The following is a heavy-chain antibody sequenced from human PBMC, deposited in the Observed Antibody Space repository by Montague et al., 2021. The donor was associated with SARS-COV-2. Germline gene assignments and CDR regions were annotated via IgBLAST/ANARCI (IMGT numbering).Heavy chain of an antibody. CDR1: GGSISSADFY. J-gene: IGHJ5*02. CDR3: ARGPSSSWPHSNWFDP. V-gene: IGHV4-31*03. D-gene: IGHD6-13*01. CDR2: IYYGGGS. Sequence: TLSLTCNVSGGSISSADFYWSWIRQHPGKGLEWIGYIYYGGGSYFNPSLEGRVSMSVDTSKNQFSLRLTSATAADTAIYYCARGPSSSWPHSNWFDPWGLGTLVTVSS.